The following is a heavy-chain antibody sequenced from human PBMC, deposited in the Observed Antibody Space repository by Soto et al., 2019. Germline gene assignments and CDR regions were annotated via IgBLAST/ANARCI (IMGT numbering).Heavy chain of an antibody. V-gene: IGHV4-39*01. Sequence: SETLSLTCTVSGGSISSSSYYWGWIRQPPGKGLEWIGSIYYSGSTYYNPSLKSRVTISVDTSKNQFSLKLSSVTAADTAVYYCARLYGSSRDDYYYGMDVWGQGTTVTVSS. CDR3: ARLYGSSRDDYYYGMDV. CDR2: IYYSGST. J-gene: IGHJ6*02. D-gene: IGHD6-13*01. CDR1: GGSISSSSYY.